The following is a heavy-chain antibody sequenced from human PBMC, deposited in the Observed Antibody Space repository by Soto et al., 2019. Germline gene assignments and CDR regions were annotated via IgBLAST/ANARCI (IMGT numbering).Heavy chain of an antibody. J-gene: IGHJ5*01. D-gene: IGHD4-17*01. V-gene: IGHV3-23*01. CDR3: AKDTRYADYVRWFDS. Sequence: EVHQLESGGGLVQPGGSLRLSCTASGFTFSSYAMTWVRQAPGRGLEGVSGITASGGRTFYADSVKGRFTISRDNSRSTLYLQMNSLRAEDTAVYYCAKDTRYADYVRWFDSWGQGTLVTVSS. CDR2: ITASGGRT. CDR1: GFTFSSYA.